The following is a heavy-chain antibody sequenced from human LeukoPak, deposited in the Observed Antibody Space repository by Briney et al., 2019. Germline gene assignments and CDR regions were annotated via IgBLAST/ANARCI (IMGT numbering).Heavy chain of an antibody. V-gene: IGHV3-48*03. CDR2: ISGSGGTI. D-gene: IGHD6-13*01. CDR3: ARHHPDSSSSWYLYYYYYMDV. CDR1: GSTLSSYE. J-gene: IGHJ6*03. Sequence: GGSLRLSCAASGSTLSSYEMNWVRQTPGKGLEWVSYISGSGGTIYYTASVEGRFTISRDNAKNSLYLQMNSLRADDTAVYYCARHHPDSSSSWYLYYYYYMDVWGKGTTVTISS.